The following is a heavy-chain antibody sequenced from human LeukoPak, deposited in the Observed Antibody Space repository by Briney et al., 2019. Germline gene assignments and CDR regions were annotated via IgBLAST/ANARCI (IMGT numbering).Heavy chain of an antibody. Sequence: PGGSLRLFCAASVLPLSIYGIHGARQAPGKGVEWVADTRSEGCNKYYADSVKGRFTISRDNSKKTTYLQMTSLRADDTAVYYCAKDSRGGPKPAVVHFYYHGMDVWGHGTAVTVSS. CDR3: AKDSRGGPKPAVVHFYYHGMDV. J-gene: IGHJ6*02. D-gene: IGHD3-10*01. CDR1: VLPLSIYG. CDR2: TRSEGCNK. V-gene: IGHV3-30*02.